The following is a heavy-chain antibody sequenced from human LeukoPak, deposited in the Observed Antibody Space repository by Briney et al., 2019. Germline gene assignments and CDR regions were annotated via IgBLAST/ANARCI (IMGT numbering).Heavy chain of an antibody. V-gene: IGHV4-4*07. CDR3: ARYCSSTSCYTFDY. Sequence: SETLSLTCTVSGGSISSYYWSWIRQPAGKGLEWIGRIYTSGSTNYNPSLKSRVTISVDTSKNQFSLKLSSVTAADTAVYYCARYCSSTSCYTFDYWGQGTLVTVSS. CDR2: IYTSGST. D-gene: IGHD2-2*02. J-gene: IGHJ4*02. CDR1: GGSISSYY.